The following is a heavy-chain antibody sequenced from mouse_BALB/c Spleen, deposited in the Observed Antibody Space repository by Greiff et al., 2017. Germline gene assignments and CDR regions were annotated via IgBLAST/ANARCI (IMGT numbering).Heavy chain of an antibody. V-gene: IGHV5-6-5*01. CDR3: ARGRDCNYV. Sequence: EVQLQDSGGGLVKPGGSLKLSCAASGFTFSSYAMSWVRQTPEKRLEWVASISSGGSTYYPDSVKGRFTISRDNARNILYLQMSSLRSEDTAMYYCARGRDCNYVWGQGTLVTVSA. D-gene: IGHD2-1*01. CDR2: ISSGGST. J-gene: IGHJ3*01. CDR1: GFTFSSYA.